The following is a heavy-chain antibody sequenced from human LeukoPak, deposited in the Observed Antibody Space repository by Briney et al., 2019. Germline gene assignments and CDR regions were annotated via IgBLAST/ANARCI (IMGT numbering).Heavy chain of an antibody. V-gene: IGHV3-7*01. CDR3: ARVAAAGIYYYYYMDV. J-gene: IGHJ6*03. D-gene: IGHD6-13*01. CDR2: IKQDGSEK. Sequence: PGGSLRLSCAASGLTFSSYGMSWVRQAPGKGLEWVANIKQDGSEKYYVASVKGRFTISRDNAKTSLYLQMNSLRAEDTAVYYCARVAAAGIYYYYYMDVWGKGTTVTVSS. CDR1: GLTFSSYG.